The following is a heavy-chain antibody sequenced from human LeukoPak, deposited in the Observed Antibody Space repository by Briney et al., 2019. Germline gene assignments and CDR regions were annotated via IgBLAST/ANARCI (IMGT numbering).Heavy chain of an antibody. J-gene: IGHJ4*02. D-gene: IGHD4-17*01. V-gene: IGHV1-24*01. Sequence: ASVKVSCKVSGYTLTELSMHWVRQAPGKGLEWMGGFDPEDGETIYAQKFQGRVTMTRNTSISTAYMELSSLRSEDTAVYYCARGSDYGHWGQGTLVTVSS. CDR2: FDPEDGET. CDR1: GYTLTELS. CDR3: ARGSDYGH.